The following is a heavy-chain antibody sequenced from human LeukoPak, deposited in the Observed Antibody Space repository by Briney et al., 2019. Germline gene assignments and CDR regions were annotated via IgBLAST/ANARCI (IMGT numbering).Heavy chain of an antibody. CDR2: ISSSGSTI. V-gene: IGHV3-48*03. CDR3: ARDRYYGSGIFDY. CDR1: GFTFRSYE. J-gene: IGHJ4*02. D-gene: IGHD3-10*01. Sequence: GGSLRLSCAASGFTFRSYEMNWVRQAPGKGLEWVSYISSSGSTIYYADSVKGRFTISRDNAKNLLYLQMNSLRAEDTAVYYCARDRYYGSGIFDYWGQGALVTVHS.